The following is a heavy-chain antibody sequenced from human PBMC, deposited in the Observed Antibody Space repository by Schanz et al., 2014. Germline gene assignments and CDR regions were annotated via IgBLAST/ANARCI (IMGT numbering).Heavy chain of an antibody. CDR1: GFPFSSHG. CDR3: ARVEGSSGSASSYRALNV. J-gene: IGHJ3*01. D-gene: IGHD3-10*01. CDR2: ISGSGETT. V-gene: IGHV3-23*04. Sequence: VQLVESGGGVVQPGRSLKLSCAASGFPFSSHGMHWVRQAPAKGLEWVSAISGSGETTYYADSVKGRFTISRDNSKNTLYLQMNSLRAEDTAIYYCARVEGSSGSASSYRALNVWGQGTTVTVSS.